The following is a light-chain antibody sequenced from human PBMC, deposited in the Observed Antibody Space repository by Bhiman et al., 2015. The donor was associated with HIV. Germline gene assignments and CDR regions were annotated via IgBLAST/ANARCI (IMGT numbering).Light chain of an antibody. CDR3: QSYDNRLTAWV. J-gene: IGLJ3*02. CDR1: SSNIGTKY. CDR2: RNF. V-gene: IGLV1-47*01. Sequence: QSVLTQPPSVSGTPGQRVTISCSGSSSNIGTKYVYWYQQLPGSAPKLLIYRNFERPSGVPDRISGSKSGTSASLAITGLQAEDEADYYCQSYDNRLTAWVFGGGTKLTVL.